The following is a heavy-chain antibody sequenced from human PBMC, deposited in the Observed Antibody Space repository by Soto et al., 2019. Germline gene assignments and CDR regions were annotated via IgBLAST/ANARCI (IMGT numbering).Heavy chain of an antibody. J-gene: IGHJ4*02. CDR1: GFTFSTYA. D-gene: IGHD2-8*01. CDR3: AKDRQPDGLWPFDH. Sequence: EVHLLESGGGLVQPGGSLRLSCAASGFTFSTYAMSWVRQAPGNGLEWLSGLFGSGGGISYADSVRGRFAISRDNSKNMLFLEMHNLRVEDTAVYYCAKDRQPDGLWPFDHWGQGTLVIVAS. V-gene: IGHV3-23*01. CDR2: LFGSGGGI.